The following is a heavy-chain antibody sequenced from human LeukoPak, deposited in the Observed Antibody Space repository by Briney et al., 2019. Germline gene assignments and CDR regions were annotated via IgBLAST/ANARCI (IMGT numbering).Heavy chain of an antibody. CDR3: ARDLGYCSSTSCYAEDTHYGMDV. J-gene: IGHJ6*02. CDR2: IYSGVST. V-gene: IGHV3-53*04. D-gene: IGHD2-2*01. Sequence: PGGSLRLSCAASGFTVSSNYMNWVRQAPGKGLGWVSGIYSGVSTYYADSVKGRFTISRHNSKNTLYLQMNSLRAEDTAVYYCARDLGYCSSTSCYAEDTHYGMDVWGQGTTVTVSS. CDR1: GFTVSSNY.